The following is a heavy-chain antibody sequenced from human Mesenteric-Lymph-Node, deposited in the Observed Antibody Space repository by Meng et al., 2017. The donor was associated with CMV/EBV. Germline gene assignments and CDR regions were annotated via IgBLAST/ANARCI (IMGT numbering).Heavy chain of an antibody. V-gene: IGHV1-8*01. CDR1: TFRSYD. CDR3: ARGPYCSNGVCYSSWFDP. J-gene: IGHJ5*02. D-gene: IGHD2-8*01. Sequence: TFRSYDINWVRQATGQGLEWMGWMNPKSGSTLYSQKFQGRVTMTRNTSISTAYMELSSLRSEDTAVYYCARGPYCSNGVCYSSWFDPWGQGTLVTVSS. CDR2: MNPKSGST.